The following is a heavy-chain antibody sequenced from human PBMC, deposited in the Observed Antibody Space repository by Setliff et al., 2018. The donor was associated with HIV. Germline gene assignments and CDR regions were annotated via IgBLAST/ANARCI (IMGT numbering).Heavy chain of an antibody. CDR3: AKDMEYDTSVYYHWYFDL. V-gene: IGHV3-53*05. J-gene: IGHJ2*01. Sequence: GGSLRLSCAASGFTVSSNYVSWVRRAPGKGLEWVSIIYSGGSTYYADSVKGRFTISRDNSKNTLHLQMNSLRAEDTALYYCAKDMEYDTSVYYHWYFDLWGRGALVTVSS. D-gene: IGHD3-22*01. CDR1: GFTVSSNY. CDR2: IYSGGST.